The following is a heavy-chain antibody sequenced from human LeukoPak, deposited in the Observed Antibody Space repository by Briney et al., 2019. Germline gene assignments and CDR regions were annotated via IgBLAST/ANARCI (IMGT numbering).Heavy chain of an antibody. CDR3: ARTRKKLDYYGMDV. J-gene: IGHJ6*02. Sequence: GASVKVSCKASGYTFIGYYMHWVRQAPGQGLEWMGWINPNSGGTNYAQKFQGRVTMTRDTSISTAYMELSRLRSDDTAVYYCARTRKKLDYYGMDVWGQGTTVTVSS. D-gene: IGHD4-23*01. CDR2: INPNSGGT. CDR1: GYTFIGYY. V-gene: IGHV1-2*02.